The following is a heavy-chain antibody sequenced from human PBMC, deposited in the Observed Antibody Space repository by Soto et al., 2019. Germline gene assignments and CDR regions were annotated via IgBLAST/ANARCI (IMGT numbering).Heavy chain of an antibody. V-gene: IGHV1-18*01. CDR3: ARDPGPAAIPFYYGMDV. CDR2: ISAYNGNT. D-gene: IGHD2-2*01. Sequence: EASVKVSCKASGYTFTSYGISWVRQAPGQGLEWMGWISAYNGNTNYAQKLQGRVTMTTDTSTSTAYMELRSLRSDDTAVYYCARDPGPAAIPFYYGMDVWGQGTTVTVSS. CDR1: GYTFTSYG. J-gene: IGHJ6*02.